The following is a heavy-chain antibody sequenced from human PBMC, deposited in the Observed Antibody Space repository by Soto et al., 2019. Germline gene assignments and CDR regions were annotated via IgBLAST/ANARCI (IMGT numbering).Heavy chain of an antibody. Sequence: QVQLVQSGAEVKKPGASVKVSCKASGYTFSSNGVSWVRQAPGQGLEWMGWISTFNGNAHYAQKFQGRVTMTTDTSTNTAYMELTSLSSDDTAVYYCAXLHGXSSGWYDYWGQGTLVTVSS. CDR1: GYTFSSNG. CDR3: AXLHGXSSGWYDY. J-gene: IGHJ4*02. V-gene: IGHV1-18*04. D-gene: IGHD6-19*01. CDR2: ISTFNGNA.